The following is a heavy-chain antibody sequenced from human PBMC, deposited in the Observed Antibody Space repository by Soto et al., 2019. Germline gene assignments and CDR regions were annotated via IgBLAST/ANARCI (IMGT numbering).Heavy chain of an antibody. CDR2: ISWNSGSI. CDR1: GFTFHDYA. Sequence: SLRLSCAASGFTFHDYAMHWVRQAPGKGLEWVSGISWNSGSIGYADSVKGRFTISRDNAKNSLYLQMNSLRAEDTALYYCAKDISLLPETPDYWGQGTLVTVSS. J-gene: IGHJ4*02. V-gene: IGHV3-9*01. CDR3: AKDISLLPETPDY.